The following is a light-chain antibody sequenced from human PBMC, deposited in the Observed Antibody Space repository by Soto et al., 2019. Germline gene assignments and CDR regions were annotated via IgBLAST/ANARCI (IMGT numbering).Light chain of an antibody. J-gene: IGKJ1*01. CDR3: QQYYSTPWT. V-gene: IGKV4-1*01. Sequence: DIVMSQSPDSLAVSLGERATINCKSSQRVFYSSNNKNYLAWYQQKPGQPPKLLIYWASARESGVPDRLSGSGSGTDFTLTISSLQAEDVAVYYCQQYYSTPWTFGQGTKVDIK. CDR1: QRVFYSSNNKNY. CDR2: WAS.